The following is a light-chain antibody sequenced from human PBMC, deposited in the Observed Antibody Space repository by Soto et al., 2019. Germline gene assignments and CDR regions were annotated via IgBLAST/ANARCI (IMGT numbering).Light chain of an antibody. V-gene: IGKV1-27*01. CDR1: DTISVY. J-gene: IGKJ3*01. CDR3: HKYNTAPFT. CDR2: ASS. Sequence: DIQMTQSPSSLSASVGDRVTITCRASDTISVYLAWYQHKPGKVPERLIYASSILHSGVPSRFSGSRSDTEFTLPISSLQPEDVGTYYCHKYNTAPFTFGPGTKVEIK.